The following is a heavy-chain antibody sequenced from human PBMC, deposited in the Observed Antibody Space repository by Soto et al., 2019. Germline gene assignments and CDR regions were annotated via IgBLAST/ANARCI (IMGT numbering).Heavy chain of an antibody. D-gene: IGHD2-8*02. V-gene: IGHV4-59*08. Sequence: PETLSLTCTVSGGSISGHYWSWIRQPPGKGLEWVGYIYSSGSTYVRPSLKSRVSMSVDTSKNQVSLKLTSVTAADTAVYYCARTPIGYCSGGTCSNWFDPWGQGTLVTVSS. J-gene: IGHJ5*02. CDR1: GGSISGHY. CDR2: IYSSGST. CDR3: ARTPIGYCSGGTCSNWFDP.